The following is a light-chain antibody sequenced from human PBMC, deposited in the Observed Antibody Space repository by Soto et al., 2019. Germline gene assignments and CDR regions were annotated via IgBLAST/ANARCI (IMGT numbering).Light chain of an antibody. Sequence: QSALTQPASVSGSPGQSITVSCTGTSSDIGGYNYVFWYQQYPGEAPKVIIYDVSDRPSGVSNRFSGSKSGNTASLTISGLQTEDEADYYCSSYTSSSTLVVFGTGTKVTVL. CDR1: SSDIGGYNY. V-gene: IGLV2-14*03. CDR2: DVS. J-gene: IGLJ1*01. CDR3: SSYTSSSTLVV.